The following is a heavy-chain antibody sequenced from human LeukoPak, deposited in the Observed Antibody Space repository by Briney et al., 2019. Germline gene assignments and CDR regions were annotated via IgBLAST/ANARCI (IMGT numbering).Heavy chain of an antibody. J-gene: IGHJ3*02. CDR3: ARDYYDSSGLTEDAFDI. D-gene: IGHD3-22*01. Sequence: GGSLRLSCAVSGFTFSSYWMSWVRQAPGKGLEWVANIKQDGSEKYYVDSVKGRFTISRDNAKNSVYLQMNSLRVEDTAVYYCARDYYDSSGLTEDAFDIWGQGTMVTVSS. CDR2: IKQDGSEK. CDR1: GFTFSSYW. V-gene: IGHV3-7*01.